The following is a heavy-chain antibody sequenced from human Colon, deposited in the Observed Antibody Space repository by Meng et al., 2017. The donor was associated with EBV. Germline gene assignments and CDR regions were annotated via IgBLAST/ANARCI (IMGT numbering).Heavy chain of an antibody. V-gene: IGHV4-4*02. CDR2: NPHRGSS. D-gene: IGHD3-10*01. CDR3: LRGSGGSV. J-gene: IGHJ1*01. CDR1: SPNNKPKW. Sequence: GPLGGARPPLVHALGDPSPPLRFPGSPNNKPKWWGLVPPPPRKGVEWVWENPHRGSSAYNPSLKSRVSMSIDKSKNQFSLKLTSVTAADTAVYHCLRGSGGSVWGQGTLVTVSS.